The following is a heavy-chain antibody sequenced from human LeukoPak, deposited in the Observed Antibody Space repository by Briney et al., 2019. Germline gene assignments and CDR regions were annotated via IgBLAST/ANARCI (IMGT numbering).Heavy chain of an antibody. CDR3: ARDPGSYGPSYYFDY. J-gene: IGHJ4*02. Sequence: ASVKVSCKASGYTFTIYYIHWVRQAPGRGLEWMGLINASGGSTSYAQKFQGRVTMTRDTSTSTVYMELSSLRSEDTAVYSCARDPGSYGPSYYFDYWGQGTLVTVSS. D-gene: IGHD5-18*01. CDR2: INASGGST. V-gene: IGHV1-46*01. CDR1: GYTFTIYY.